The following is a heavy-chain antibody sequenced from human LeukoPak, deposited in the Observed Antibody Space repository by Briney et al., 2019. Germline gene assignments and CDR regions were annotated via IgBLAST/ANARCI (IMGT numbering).Heavy chain of an antibody. CDR3: AKGDDYVWGSYRYTGKNFDY. CDR1: GFTFSSYA. D-gene: IGHD3-16*02. CDR2: ISGSGGST. J-gene: IGHJ4*02. V-gene: IGHV3-23*01. Sequence: GGSLRLSCAASGFTFSSYAMSWVRQTPGKGLEWVSAISGSGGSTYYADSVKGRFTISRDNSTNTLYLQMNSLRAEDTAVYYCAKGDDYVWGSYRYTGKNFDYWGQGTLVTVSS.